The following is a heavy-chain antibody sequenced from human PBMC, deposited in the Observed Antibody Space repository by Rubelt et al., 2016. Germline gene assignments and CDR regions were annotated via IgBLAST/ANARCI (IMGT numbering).Heavy chain of an antibody. CDR1: GGPFSGYY. Sequence: QVQLQQWGAGLLKPSETLSLTCAVYGGPFSGYYWSWIRQPPGKGLEWIGEINHSGSTNYNPSPRGRVTISVATSKNQFSRKLSSVTAADTAVYYCATSLVVPEFDPWGQGTLVTVSS. D-gene: IGHD2-2*01. V-gene: IGHV4-34*01. CDR3: ATSLVVPEFDP. J-gene: IGHJ5*02. CDR2: INHSGST.